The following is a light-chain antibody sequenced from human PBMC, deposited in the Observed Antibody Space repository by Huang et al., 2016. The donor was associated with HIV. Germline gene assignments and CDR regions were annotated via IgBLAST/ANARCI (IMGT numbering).Light chain of an antibody. V-gene: IGKV4-1*01. CDR3: QQHYGRQST. CDR1: QSLLYRSNNKNY. Sequence: IVMTQSPESLAVSLGERASINCKSSQSLLYRSNNKNYLAWYQKKQGHPPTLLIYWASVRDVGVPERFSGGGSGTNFTLTINSLQGDDVAVYYCQQHYGRQSTFGQGT. J-gene: IGKJ1*01. CDR2: WAS.